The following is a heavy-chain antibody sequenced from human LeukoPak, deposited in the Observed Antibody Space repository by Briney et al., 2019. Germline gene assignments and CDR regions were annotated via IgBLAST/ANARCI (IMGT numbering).Heavy chain of an antibody. CDR1: GYTFTNYV. CDR2: INAGNGNT. CDR3: ARHERDFDY. Sequence: GASVKVSCKASGYTFTNYVVHWVRQAPGQRLEWMGWINAGNGNTKYSQKFQGRVTITRDTSANTAYMELSSLRPEDTAVYYCARHERDFDYWGQGTLVTVSS. J-gene: IGHJ4*02. D-gene: IGHD1-1*01. V-gene: IGHV1-3*01.